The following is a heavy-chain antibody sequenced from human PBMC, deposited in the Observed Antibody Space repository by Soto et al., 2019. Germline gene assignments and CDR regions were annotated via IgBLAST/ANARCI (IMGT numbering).Heavy chain of an antibody. V-gene: IGHV3-30*18. CDR2: MSYDGSSK. D-gene: IGHD6-13*01. CDR3: AKGSTAAAGYNWFDP. CDR1: GFTFSSYG. Sequence: QVQLVESGGGVVQPGRSLRLSCAASGFTFSSYGMHWVRQAPGKGLEWVAVMSYDGSSKYYADSVKGRFTISRDNSKNTLYLQMNSLRAEDTAVYYGAKGSTAAAGYNWFDPWGQGTLVTVSS. J-gene: IGHJ5*02.